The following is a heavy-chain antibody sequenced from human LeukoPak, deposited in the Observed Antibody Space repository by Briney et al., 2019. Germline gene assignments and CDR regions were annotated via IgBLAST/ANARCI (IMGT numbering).Heavy chain of an antibody. J-gene: IGHJ4*02. CDR3: AKDFASTLVRGVIS. CDR2: ISWDGGST. V-gene: IGHV3-43D*03. CDR1: GFTFNNYA. Sequence: GGSLRLSRAASGFTFNNYAMHWVRQAPGEGLEWVSLISWDGGSTYYADSVKGRFTNSRDNSRNSLYLQMNSLKTEDTALYYCAKDFASTLVRGVISWGQGTLVTVSS. D-gene: IGHD3-10*01.